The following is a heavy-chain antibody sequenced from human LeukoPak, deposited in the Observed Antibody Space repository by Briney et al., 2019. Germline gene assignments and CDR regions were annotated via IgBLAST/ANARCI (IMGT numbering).Heavy chain of an antibody. V-gene: IGHV4-4*02. CDR3: ARHYGP. D-gene: IGHD3-16*01. CDR1: GASISSGNW. Sequence: SGTLSLTCAVAGASISSGNWWSWVRQPPGKGLEWIGEIFHSGSTYYNPSLKSRVTISVDTSKNQFSLKLNSVTAADTAVYYCARHYGPWGQGTLVTVSS. CDR2: IFHSGST. J-gene: IGHJ5*02.